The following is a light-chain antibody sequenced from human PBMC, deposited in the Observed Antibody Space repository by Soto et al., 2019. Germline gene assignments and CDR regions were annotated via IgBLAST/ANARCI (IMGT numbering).Light chain of an antibody. V-gene: IGLV2-14*01. Sequence: QSVLTQPASVSGSPGQSITISCTGTSRDVGGYNYVSWYQQRPGKAPKLMIYNVNNRPSGVSDRFSGSKSGNTASLTISGLQAEDEAAYYGNSYSNSPTLYVFGPGTKVTV. CDR2: NVN. CDR3: NSYSNSPTLYV. J-gene: IGLJ1*01. CDR1: SRDVGGYNY.